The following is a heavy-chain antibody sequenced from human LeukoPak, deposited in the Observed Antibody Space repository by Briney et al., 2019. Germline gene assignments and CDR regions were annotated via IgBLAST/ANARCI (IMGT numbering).Heavy chain of an antibody. D-gene: IGHD2-2*01. CDR2: IQYDGSNK. V-gene: IGHV3-30*02. CDR1: GFTFSSYG. CDR3: AKDYCSSTSCYFDP. J-gene: IGHJ5*02. Sequence: GGSLRLSCAASGFTFSSYGMHWVRQAPGKGLEWVAFIQYDGSNKYYADSVKGRFTISRDNSKNTLYLQMNSLRAEDTAVYYCAKDYCSSTSCYFDPWGQGTLVTVSS.